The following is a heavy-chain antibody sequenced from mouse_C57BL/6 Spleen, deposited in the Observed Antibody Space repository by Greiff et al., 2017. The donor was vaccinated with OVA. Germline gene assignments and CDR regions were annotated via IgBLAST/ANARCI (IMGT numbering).Heavy chain of an antibody. D-gene: IGHD4-1*01. CDR1: GFTFSDYY. Sequence: EVKLMESEGGLVQPGSSMKLSCTASGFTFSDYYMAWVRQVPEKGLEWVANINYDGSSTYYLDSLKSRFIISRDNAKNILYLQMSRLKSEDTATYYCARGGLTGTGGYFDYWGQGTTLTVSS. CDR2: INYDGSST. CDR3: ARGGLTGTGGYFDY. J-gene: IGHJ2*01. V-gene: IGHV5-16*01.